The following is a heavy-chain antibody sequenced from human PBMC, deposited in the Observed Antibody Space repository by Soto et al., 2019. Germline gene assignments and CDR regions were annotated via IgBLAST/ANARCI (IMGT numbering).Heavy chain of an antibody. D-gene: IGHD1-1*01. CDR2: IYYSGST. J-gene: IGHJ4*02. CDR1: GGSISSGRHH. V-gene: IGHV4-39*01. Sequence: QLQLQESGPGLVKPSETLSLTCTVSGGSISSGRHHWRWIRQPPGKGLEWIGSIYYSGSTYYNPSLKSRVTISLDTSKNQFSMNLNSVTAADTVVYYCATTGGYWGQGILVTVSS. CDR3: ATTGGY.